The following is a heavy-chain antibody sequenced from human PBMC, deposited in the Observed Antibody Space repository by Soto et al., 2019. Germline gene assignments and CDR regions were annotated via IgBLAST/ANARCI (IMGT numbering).Heavy chain of an antibody. CDR1: GGTFSSYA. CDR3: ARVLRYFDWPPSPSGWFDP. Sequence: ASVKVSCKASGGTFSSYAISWVRQAPGQGLEWMGGIIPCFGTANYAQKFQGRVTITADESTGKAYMELSSLRSEDTAGYYCARVLRYFDWPPSPSGWFDPWGQGTLVTVSS. D-gene: IGHD3-9*01. V-gene: IGHV1-69*13. CDR2: IIPCFGTA. J-gene: IGHJ5*02.